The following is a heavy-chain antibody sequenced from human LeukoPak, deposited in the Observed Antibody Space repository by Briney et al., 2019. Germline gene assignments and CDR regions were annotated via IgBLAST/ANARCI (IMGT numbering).Heavy chain of an antibody. Sequence: GGSLRLSCAASGFTFSSYGMHWVRQAPGKGLEWVAVIWYDGSNKYYADSVKGRFTISRDNFKNTLYLQMNSLRAEDTAVYYCARPMNTGGSGGHYRPLDYWGQGTLVTVSS. CDR2: IWYDGSNK. V-gene: IGHV3-33*01. CDR3: ARPMNTGGSGGHYRPLDY. CDR1: GFTFSSYG. D-gene: IGHD3-10*01. J-gene: IGHJ4*02.